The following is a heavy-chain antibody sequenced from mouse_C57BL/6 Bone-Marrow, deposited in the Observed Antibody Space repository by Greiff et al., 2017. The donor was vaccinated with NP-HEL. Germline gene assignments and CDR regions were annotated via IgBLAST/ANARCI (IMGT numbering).Heavy chain of an antibody. CDR3: AYYGTHFDY. CDR1: GYTFTSYW. D-gene: IGHD1-1*01. CDR2: IDPSDSYT. Sequence: VQLQQPGAELVRPGTSVKLSCTASGYTFTSYWMHWVKQRPGQGLEWIGVIDPSDSYTNYNQKFKGKATLTVDTSSSTAYMQLSSLTSEDSAVYYCAYYGTHFDYWGQGTTLTVSS. V-gene: IGHV1-59*01. J-gene: IGHJ2*01.